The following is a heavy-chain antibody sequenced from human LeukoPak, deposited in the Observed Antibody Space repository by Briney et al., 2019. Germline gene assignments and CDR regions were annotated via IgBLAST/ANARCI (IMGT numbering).Heavy chain of an antibody. CDR2: IYYSGST. Sequence: MSSETLSLTCTVSGGSISSGGYYWSWIRQHPGKGLEWIGYIYYSGSTYYNPSLKSRVTISVDTSKNQFSLKLSSVTAADTAVYYCARERRGGGFDPWGQGTLVTVSS. CDR3: ARERRGGGFDP. J-gene: IGHJ5*02. V-gene: IGHV4-31*03. D-gene: IGHD3-16*01. CDR1: GGSISSGGYY.